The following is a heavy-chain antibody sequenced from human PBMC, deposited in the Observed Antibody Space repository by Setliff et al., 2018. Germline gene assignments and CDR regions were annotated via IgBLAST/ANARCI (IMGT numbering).Heavy chain of an antibody. CDR2: VSFDGRNK. CDR1: GFIFSNFG. J-gene: IGHJ4*02. CDR3: AKDGLSGWSAVDY. Sequence: GGSLRLSCGASGFIFSNFGMHWVRQAPGKGLEWVTAVSFDGRNKYYEDSVKGRFTISRDDSKNTLYLQMNSLRPADTAVYYCAKDGLSGWSAVDYWGQGTLVTVSS. V-gene: IGHV3-30*18. D-gene: IGHD6-19*01.